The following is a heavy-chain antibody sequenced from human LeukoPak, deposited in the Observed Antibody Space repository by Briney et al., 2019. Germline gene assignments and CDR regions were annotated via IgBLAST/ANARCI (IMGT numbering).Heavy chain of an antibody. CDR1: GYTFTSYG. V-gene: IGHV1-18*01. J-gene: IGHJ1*01. D-gene: IGHD2-2*01. CDR2: IGAYNGNT. Sequence: ASVKVSCKASGYTFTSYGITWVRQAPGQGLEWMGWIGAYNGNTNYPQRLQGRVTMTTDTSTSTAYMELRSLRSDDTAVYYCARDGYQPLDVTYFQHWGQGTLVTVSS. CDR3: ARDGYQPLDVTYFQH.